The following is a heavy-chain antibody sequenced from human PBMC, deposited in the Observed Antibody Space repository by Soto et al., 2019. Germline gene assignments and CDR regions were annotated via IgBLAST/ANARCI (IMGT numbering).Heavy chain of an antibody. CDR3: AREYGGMDV. J-gene: IGHJ6*02. CDR2: ISYDGSNK. Sequence: GSLRLSCAASGFTFSSYAMHWVRQAPGKGLEWVAVISYDGSNKYYADSVKGRFTISRDNSKNTLYLQMNSLRAEDTAVYYCAREYGGMDVWGQGTTVTVSS. D-gene: IGHD4-17*01. V-gene: IGHV3-30-3*01. CDR1: GFTFSSYA.